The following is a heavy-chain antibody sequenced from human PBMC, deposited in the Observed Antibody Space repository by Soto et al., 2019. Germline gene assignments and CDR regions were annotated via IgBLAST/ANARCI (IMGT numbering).Heavy chain of an antibody. CDR1: GGSFIGYY. J-gene: IGHJ4*02. Sequence: QVQLQQWGAGLLKPSETLSLTCAVYGGSFIGYYWSWIRQPPGKGLEWLGEINHSGSTNYNPSLKSRYTISVYTSKNQFSLKLSSVTAADTAVYYCARGPTSLYDFWSGYYRFDYWGQGTLVTVSS. CDR2: INHSGST. CDR3: ARGPTSLYDFWSGYYRFDY. D-gene: IGHD3-3*01. V-gene: IGHV4-34*01.